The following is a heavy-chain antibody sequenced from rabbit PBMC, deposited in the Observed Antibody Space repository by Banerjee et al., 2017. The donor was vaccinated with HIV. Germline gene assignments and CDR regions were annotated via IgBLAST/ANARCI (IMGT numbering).Heavy chain of an antibody. CDR2: IGVGSSGST. CDR1: GFSFSSSYY. J-gene: IGHJ4*01. CDR3: ARVPAGYVGGGYMPLYFNL. V-gene: IGHV1S40*01. Sequence: QSLEESGGDLVKPGASLTLTCTASGFSFSSSYYMCWVRQAPGKGLEWIACIGVGSSGSTYYASWAKGRFTISKTSSTTVTLQMTSLTAADTATYFCARVPAGYVGGGYMPLYFNLWGQGTLVTVS. D-gene: IGHD8-1*01.